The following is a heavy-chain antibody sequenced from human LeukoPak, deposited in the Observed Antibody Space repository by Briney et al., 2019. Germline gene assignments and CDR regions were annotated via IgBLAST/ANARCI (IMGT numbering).Heavy chain of an antibody. V-gene: IGHV3-23*01. J-gene: IGHJ4*02. CDR3: AKDRGWGEDYFDY. Sequence: GGSLRLSCAASGFTFSNYAMSWVRQAPGKGLEWVSVISGNGGVTYYADSVKGRFTISRENSKNTLYLQMTSLRAEDTAVYYCAKDRGWGEDYFDYWGQGTLVTVSS. CDR2: ISGNGGVT. CDR1: GFTFSNYA. D-gene: IGHD3-16*01.